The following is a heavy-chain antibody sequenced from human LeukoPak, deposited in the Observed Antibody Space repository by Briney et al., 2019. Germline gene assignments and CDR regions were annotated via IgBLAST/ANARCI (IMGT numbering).Heavy chain of an antibody. D-gene: IGHD3-16*02. Sequence: GGSLRLSCAASGFTFSSYAMSCVRQAPGKGLESVSAIRGSGGSTYYADSVKGGFTISRDNSKNTLYLQMNSLRAEDTAVYYCAKDQVITFGGVIEIYYFDYWGQGTLVTVSS. J-gene: IGHJ4*02. CDR1: GFTFSSYA. CDR3: AKDQVITFGGVIEIYYFDY. V-gene: IGHV3-23*01. CDR2: IRGSGGST.